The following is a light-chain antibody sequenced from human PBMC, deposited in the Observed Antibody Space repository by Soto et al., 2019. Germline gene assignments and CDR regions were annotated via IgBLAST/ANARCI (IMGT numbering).Light chain of an antibody. Sequence: IQLTQSPSSLSASVGDRVTITCRASQDIAIWLAWFQQKPGEAPKLLIYAASTLYGGVPSRFSGSGSGTEITLTISSLQPDDSASYYCLQDYGDSWTFGQGTKVDIK. CDR2: AAS. CDR3: LQDYGDSWT. V-gene: IGKV1-9*01. CDR1: QDIAIW. J-gene: IGKJ1*01.